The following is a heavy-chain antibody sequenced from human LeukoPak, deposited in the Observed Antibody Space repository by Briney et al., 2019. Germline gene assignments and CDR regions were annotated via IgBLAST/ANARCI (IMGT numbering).Heavy chain of an antibody. J-gene: IGHJ4*02. V-gene: IGHV3-30*02. CDR3: AKTDSGPSDY. CDR1: GFTFSHFG. Sequence: GGSLRLSCAASGFTFSHFGMHWVRQAPGKGLEWVAFIRYDGTNRYYADLGKGRFTISRDNSKNTLYLQMNSLRAEDTAVYYCAKTDSGPSDYWGQGTLVTVSS. D-gene: IGHD6-19*01. CDR2: IRYDGTNR.